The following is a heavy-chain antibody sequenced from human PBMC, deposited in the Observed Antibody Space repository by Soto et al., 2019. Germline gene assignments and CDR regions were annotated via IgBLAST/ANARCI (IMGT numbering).Heavy chain of an antibody. J-gene: IGHJ6*02. V-gene: IGHV1-69*13. Sequence: SVKVSCKASGGTFSSYAISWVRQAPGQGLEWMGGIIPIFGTANYAQKFQGRVTITADESTSTAYMELSSLRSEDTAVYYCARTIAVAGTDYYYGMDVWGQGTTVTVSS. CDR1: GGTFSSYA. CDR2: IIPIFGTA. CDR3: ARTIAVAGTDYYYGMDV. D-gene: IGHD6-19*01.